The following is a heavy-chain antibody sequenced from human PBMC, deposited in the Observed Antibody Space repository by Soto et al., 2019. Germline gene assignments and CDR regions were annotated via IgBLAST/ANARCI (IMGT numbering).Heavy chain of an antibody. D-gene: IGHD6-19*01. CDR2: ISYDGSNK. CDR1: GFTFSSYA. CDR3: ARGSGGWGTDAFDI. V-gene: IGHV3-30-3*01. Sequence: GGSLRLSCAASGFTFSSYAMHWVRQAPGKGLERVAVISYDGSNKYYADSVKGRFTISRDNSKNTLYLQMNSLRAEDTAVYYCARGSGGWGTDAFDIWGQGTMVTVSS. J-gene: IGHJ3*02.